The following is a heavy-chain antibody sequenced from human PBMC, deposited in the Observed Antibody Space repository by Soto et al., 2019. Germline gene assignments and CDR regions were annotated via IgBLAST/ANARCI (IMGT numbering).Heavy chain of an antibody. D-gene: IGHD3-22*01. CDR1: GGTFSSYA. CDR2: IIPIFGTA. Sequence: ASVKVSCKASGGTFSSYAMSWVRQAPGQGLEWMGGIIPIFGTANYAQKFQGRVTITADESTSTAYMELSSLRSEDTAVYYCARGSYDYSGYLDFDYWGQGTLVTVSS. J-gene: IGHJ4*02. V-gene: IGHV1-69*13. CDR3: ARGSYDYSGYLDFDY.